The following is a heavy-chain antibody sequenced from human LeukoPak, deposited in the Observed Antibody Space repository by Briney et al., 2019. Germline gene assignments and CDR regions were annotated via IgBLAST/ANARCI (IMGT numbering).Heavy chain of an antibody. J-gene: IGHJ4*02. CDR3: ASRDHIAGRLDY. Sequence: GGSLRLSCAASGFTLSTYEMSWVRQAAGKGLEGVAYINRDGGIIYYADSVRGRFTISRDTAKNSLDLQMNSLRVEDTAIYYCASRDHIAGRLDYWGQGTLVTVSS. D-gene: IGHD6-6*01. CDR2: INRDGGII. CDR1: GFTLSTYE. V-gene: IGHV3-48*03.